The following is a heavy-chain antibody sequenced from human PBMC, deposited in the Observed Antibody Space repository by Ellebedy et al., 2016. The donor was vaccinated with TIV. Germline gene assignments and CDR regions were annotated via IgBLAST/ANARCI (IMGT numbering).Heavy chain of an antibody. V-gene: IGHV4-59*01. CDR1: GASISSYY. CDR3: ATTARVPAN. D-gene: IGHD5/OR15-5a*01. J-gene: IGHJ4*02. Sequence: SETLSLXCTVSGASISSYYWSWIRQPPGKGLEYIGYIYYSGATNYNPFLRGRVIMSIDTSKNQFSLKLSSVTAADTAVYFCATTARVPANWGQGTRVTVSS. CDR2: IYYSGAT.